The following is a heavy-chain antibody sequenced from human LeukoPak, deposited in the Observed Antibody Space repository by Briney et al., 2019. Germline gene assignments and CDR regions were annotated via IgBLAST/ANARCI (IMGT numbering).Heavy chain of an antibody. Sequence: PSETLFLTCAVYGGSFSGYYWSWIRQPPGKGLEWIGEINHSGSTNYNPSLKSRVTISVDTSKNQFSLKLSSVTAADTAVYYCARGRSPRRITGTQTWFDPWGQGTLVTVSS. D-gene: IGHD1-20*01. CDR2: INHSGST. J-gene: IGHJ5*02. CDR1: GGSFSGYY. V-gene: IGHV4-34*01. CDR3: ARGRSPRRITGTQTWFDP.